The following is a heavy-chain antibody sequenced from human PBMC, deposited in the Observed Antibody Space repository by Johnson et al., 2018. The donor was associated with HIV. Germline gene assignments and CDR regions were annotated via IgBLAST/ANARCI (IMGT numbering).Heavy chain of an antibody. CDR3: GMSGVEDAAFDI. V-gene: IGHV3-9*01. D-gene: IGHD7-27*01. CDR1: GFTFDDYA. Sequence: VQLVESGGGLVQPGRSLRLSCAASGFTFDDYAMHWVRQAPGKGLEWVSGISWNSGSIGYADSVKGRFTISRDNAKNSLYLQMNSLRAEDTAVFYCGMSGVEDAAFDIWGQGTMVTVSS. J-gene: IGHJ3*02. CDR2: ISWNSGSI.